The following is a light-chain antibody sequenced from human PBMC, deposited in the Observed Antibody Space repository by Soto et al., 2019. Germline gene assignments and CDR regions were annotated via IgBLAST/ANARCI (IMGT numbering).Light chain of an antibody. CDR2: LNSDGSH. J-gene: IGLJ2*01. V-gene: IGLV4-69*01. Sequence: QAVVTQSPSASASLGASVKLTCTLSSGHSSYAIAWHQQQPEKGPRYLMKLNSDGSHNKGDGIPDRFSGSSSGAERHLTISSLQSEDEADYYCQTCGTAIHDVVFGGGTKLTVL. CDR1: SGHSSYA. CDR3: QTCGTAIHDVV.